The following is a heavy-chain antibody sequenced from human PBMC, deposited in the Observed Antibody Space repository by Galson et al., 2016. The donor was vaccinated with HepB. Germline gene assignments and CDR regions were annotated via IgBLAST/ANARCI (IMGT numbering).Heavy chain of an antibody. CDR3: ASARDGKFFFDY. CDR1: GYTLTNYW. J-gene: IGHJ4*02. CDR2: IRPGFSTT. D-gene: IGHD5-24*01. V-gene: IGHV5-51*01. Sequence: QSGAEVKKAGESLKISCQASGYTLTNYWLGWVRQLPGKGLAWMGLIRPGFSTTYHSPSLQGQVTISADKSLKIAYLQWSSLRASDNGFYFCASARDGKFFFDYWAQGTLVTVSS.